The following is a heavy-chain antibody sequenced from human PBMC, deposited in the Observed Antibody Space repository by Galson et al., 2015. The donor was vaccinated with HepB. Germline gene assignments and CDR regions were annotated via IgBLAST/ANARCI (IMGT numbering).Heavy chain of an antibody. CDR2: IDWNDDK. CDR3: ARTDIVVIPAANHHYYYGMDA. D-gene: IGHD2-2*01. J-gene: IGHJ6*02. Sequence: PALVKPTQTLTLTCTFSGFSLSTSGMCVSWVRQPPGKALEWLALIDWNDDKYYSTSLETRLTISKGTSKNQVVLTMTNMDPVDTATYYCARTDIVVIPAANHHYYYGMDAWGQGTTVTVSS. CDR1: GFSLSTSGMC. V-gene: IGHV2-70*20.